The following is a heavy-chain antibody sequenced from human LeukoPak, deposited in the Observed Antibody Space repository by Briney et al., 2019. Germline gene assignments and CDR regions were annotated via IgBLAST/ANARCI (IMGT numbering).Heavy chain of an antibody. V-gene: IGHV1-69*13. CDR3: ARGYYYGSGSYYIPGDEYYYYMDV. Sequence: GASVKVSCKASGGTFSSYAISWVRQAPGQGLEWMGGIIPIFGTANYAQKFQGRVTITADESTSTAYMELSSLRSEDTAVYYCARGYYYGSGSYYIPGDEYYYYMDVWGKGTTVTISS. CDR1: GGTFSSYA. CDR2: IIPIFGTA. D-gene: IGHD3-10*01. J-gene: IGHJ6*03.